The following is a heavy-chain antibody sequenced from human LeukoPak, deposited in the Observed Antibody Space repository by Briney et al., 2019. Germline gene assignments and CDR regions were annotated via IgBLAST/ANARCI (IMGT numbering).Heavy chain of an antibody. J-gene: IGHJ4*02. CDR3: ARGRYLDVVVTATAPGADY. V-gene: IGHV3-48*01. D-gene: IGHD2-21*02. Sequence: GGSLRLSCAASRFTFSSYSMNWVRQAPGKGLEWVSYISSSSSTIYYADSVKGRFTISRDNAKNSLYLQMNSLRAEDTAVYYCARGRYLDVVVTATAPGADYWGQGTLVTVSS. CDR2: ISSSSSTI. CDR1: RFTFSSYS.